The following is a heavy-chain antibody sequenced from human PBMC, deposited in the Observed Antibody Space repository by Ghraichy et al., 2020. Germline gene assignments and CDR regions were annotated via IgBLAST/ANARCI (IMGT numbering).Heavy chain of an antibody. D-gene: IGHD4-23*01. V-gene: IGHV3-21*05. J-gene: IGHJ2*01. CDR1: GFTFSIYS. CDR2: ISGNSNNV. Sequence: GGSLRLSCAASGFTFSIYSMNWVRQAPGKGLEWVSYISGNSNNVYYADSVKGRFTISRDNAKNSLYLQMNSLRAEDTAVYYCANNGYVGNSYWYFDLCGRGCPVTVSS. CDR3: ANNGYVGNSYWYFDL.